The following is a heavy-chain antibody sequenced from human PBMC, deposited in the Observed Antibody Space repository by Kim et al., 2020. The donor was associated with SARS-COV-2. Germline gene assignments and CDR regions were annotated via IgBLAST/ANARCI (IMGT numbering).Heavy chain of an antibody. D-gene: IGHD2-2*01. CDR2: INSVSGNT. J-gene: IGHJ4*01. CDR3: ARDHRSCSTITCYGEATDY. CDR1: GYTFTNYA. Sequence: ASVKVSCKASGYTFTNYAIHWMRQAPGQRLEWMGWINSVSGNTKYSQMVQGRVTITRDTSATTAYMELSNLSSEDTAVYYCARDHRSCSTITCYGEATDY. V-gene: IGHV1-3*01.